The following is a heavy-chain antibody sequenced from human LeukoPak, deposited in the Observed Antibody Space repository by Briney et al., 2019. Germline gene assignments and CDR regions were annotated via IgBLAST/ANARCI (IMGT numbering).Heavy chain of an antibody. D-gene: IGHD5-18*01. CDR1: GFTFSSYA. Sequence: QPGGSLRLSCAASGFTFSSYAMSWVRQAPGKGLEWVSAISGSGGSTYYADSVKGRFTISRDNSKNSLYLQMNSLRAEDTAVYYCARSQLVDTAMVPDYWGQGTLVTVSS. V-gene: IGHV3-23*01. CDR3: ARSQLVDTAMVPDY. J-gene: IGHJ4*02. CDR2: ISGSGGST.